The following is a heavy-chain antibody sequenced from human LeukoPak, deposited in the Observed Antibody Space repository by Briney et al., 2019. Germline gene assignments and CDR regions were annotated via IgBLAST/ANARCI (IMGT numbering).Heavy chain of an antibody. Sequence: PGVSLRLSCSASGFMFSSYAFHWVRQAPGKGLEWVAFIPYDGSNNDYADSVRGRFTISRDNSKSTLYLQMNSLRVDDTAVYYCARDPQRREFDYWGQGTLVTVSS. D-gene: IGHD1-26*01. J-gene: IGHJ4*02. CDR3: ARDPQRREFDY. CDR1: GFMFSSYA. V-gene: IGHV3-30*04. CDR2: IPYDGSNN.